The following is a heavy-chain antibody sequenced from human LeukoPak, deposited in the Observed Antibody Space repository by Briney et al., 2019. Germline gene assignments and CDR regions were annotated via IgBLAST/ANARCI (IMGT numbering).Heavy chain of an antibody. CDR2: INHSGST. Sequence: SETLSLTCAAYGGSFSGYYWSWIRQPPGKGLEWIGEINHSGSTNYNPSLKSRVTISVDTSKNQFSLKLSSVTAADTAVYYCARGYDILTGWGQGTLVTVSS. J-gene: IGHJ4*02. CDR1: GGSFSGYY. D-gene: IGHD3-9*01. CDR3: ARGYDILTG. V-gene: IGHV4-34*01.